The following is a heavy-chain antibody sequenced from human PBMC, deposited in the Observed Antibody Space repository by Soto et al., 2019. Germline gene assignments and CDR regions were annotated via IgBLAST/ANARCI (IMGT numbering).Heavy chain of an antibody. Sequence: EVQLVESGGGLVQPGGSLRLSCAASGFAFSSHWMHWVRQAPGKGLVWVSRINSEGRDITYAESVRGRFTISRDNAKNMLSLQMNGLRAEDTAVYYCAYFRTGAVATDYWGQGTLVTVSS. CDR1: GFAFSSHW. D-gene: IGHD7-27*01. V-gene: IGHV3-74*03. CDR2: INSEGRDI. CDR3: AYFRTGAVATDY. J-gene: IGHJ4*02.